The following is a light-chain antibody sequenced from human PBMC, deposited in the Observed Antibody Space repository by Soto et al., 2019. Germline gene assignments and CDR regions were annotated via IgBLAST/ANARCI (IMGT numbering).Light chain of an antibody. V-gene: IGLV2-14*01. CDR3: SSFTTSSTLYV. Sequence: QSALTQPASVSGSPGQSITISCTGTSSDVGGYNFVSWYQHHPGKAPALMISEVSNRPSGVSVRFSGSKSGNTASLTISGRQAEDEADYYCSSFTTSSTLYVFGTGTKVTVL. CDR2: EVS. J-gene: IGLJ1*01. CDR1: SSDVGGYNF.